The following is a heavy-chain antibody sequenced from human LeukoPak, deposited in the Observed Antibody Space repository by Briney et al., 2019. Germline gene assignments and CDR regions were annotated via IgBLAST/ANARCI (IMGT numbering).Heavy chain of an antibody. D-gene: IGHD3-10*01. Sequence: GGSLRLSCAASGITFTDHYMNWIRQAPRKGLEWLSYISTSGRTIAYADSVKGRFTISRDNAKNSLYLQMNSLRADDTAVYYCARTKSEPTYGQHHGLDNWGQGTLVTVSS. CDR3: ARTKSEPTYGQHHGLDN. J-gene: IGHJ4*02. CDR1: GITFTDHY. V-gene: IGHV3-11*01. CDR2: ISTSGRTI.